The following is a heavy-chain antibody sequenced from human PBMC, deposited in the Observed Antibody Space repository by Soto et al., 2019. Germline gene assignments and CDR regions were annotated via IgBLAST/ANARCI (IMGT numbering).Heavy chain of an antibody. D-gene: IGHD6-19*01. J-gene: IGHJ6*02. V-gene: IGHV3-30-3*01. CDR3: ARADSSGWFLHFDYYYYGMDV. CDR2: ISYDGSNK. Sequence: GWSLRLSCAASGFTFSRYAMHWVRQAPGKGLEWVAVISYDGSNKYYADSVKGRFTISRDNSKNTLYLQMNSLRAEDTAVYYCARADSSGWFLHFDYYYYGMDVWGQGTTVTVSS. CDR1: GFTFSRYA.